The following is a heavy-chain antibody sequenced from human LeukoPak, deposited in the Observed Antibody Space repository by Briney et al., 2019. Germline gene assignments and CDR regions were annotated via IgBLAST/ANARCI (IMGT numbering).Heavy chain of an antibody. D-gene: IGHD5-24*01. CDR1: AFTFISYS. V-gene: IGHV3-21*01. J-gene: IGHJ4*02. CDR2: ISSSGSYI. CDR3: ARDGKDAYNVLQPFDY. Sequence: GGSLRLSCAASAFTFISYSRNWVRQAPGQGLKWVSSISSSGSYIYYADSVKGRFTISRDNAKISLFLQMNSLRAEDTAVYYCARDGKDAYNVLQPFDYWGQGALVTVSS.